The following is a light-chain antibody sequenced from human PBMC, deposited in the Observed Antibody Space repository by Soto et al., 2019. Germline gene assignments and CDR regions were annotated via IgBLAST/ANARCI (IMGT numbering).Light chain of an antibody. V-gene: IGKV3-11*01. Sequence: EIVLTQSPATLSLSPGERATLSCRASQSVSSYLAWYQQKPGQAPSLLIYDASNRATGIPARFSGSGSGTDFTLTISSLEPEDFAVYYCHQRSNWPLTFGGGTKVEIK. J-gene: IGKJ4*01. CDR2: DAS. CDR1: QSVSSY. CDR3: HQRSNWPLT.